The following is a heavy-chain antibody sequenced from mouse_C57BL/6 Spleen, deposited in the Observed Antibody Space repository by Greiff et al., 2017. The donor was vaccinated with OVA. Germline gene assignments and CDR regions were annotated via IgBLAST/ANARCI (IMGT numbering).Heavy chain of an antibody. CDR1: GYTFTNYW. CDR2: IYPGGGYT. J-gene: IGHJ2*01. V-gene: IGHV1-63*01. CDR3: ARSTMAYYFDY. Sequence: QVQLKQSGAELVRPGTSVKMSCKASGYTFTNYWIGWAKQRPGHGLEWIGDIYPGGGYTNYNEKFKGKATLTADKSSSTAYMQFSSLTSEDSAIYYCARSTMAYYFDYWGQGTTLTVSS. D-gene: IGHD2-1*01.